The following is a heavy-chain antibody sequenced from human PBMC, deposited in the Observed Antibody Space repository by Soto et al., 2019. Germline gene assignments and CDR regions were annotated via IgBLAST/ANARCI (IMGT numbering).Heavy chain of an antibody. J-gene: IGHJ4*02. CDR3: ARDSSGWYRVVDY. Sequence: EVQLVESGGGLVKPGGSLRLSCAASGFTFSSYSMNWVRQAPGKGLEWVSSISSSSSYIYYADSVKGRFTISRDNAKNSLYLQMNSLRAEDTAVYYCARDSSGWYRVVDYWGQGTLVTVSS. V-gene: IGHV3-21*01. D-gene: IGHD6-19*01. CDR2: ISSSSSYI. CDR1: GFTFSSYS.